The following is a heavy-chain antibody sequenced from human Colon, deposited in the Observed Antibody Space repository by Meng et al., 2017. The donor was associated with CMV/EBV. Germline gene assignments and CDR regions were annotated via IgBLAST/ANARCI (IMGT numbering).Heavy chain of an antibody. CDR2: ISSRSTYI. CDR1: GFTFTDYS. J-gene: IGHJ2*01. Sequence: GESLKISYATSGFTFTDYSLNWVRQAPGKGLEWVSSISSRSTYISYADSVKGRFTVSRDDAKNSLYLQMDSLRAEDTAVYYCARAGRAGSWYFDLWGRGTLVTVSS. CDR3: ARAGRAGSWYFDL. D-gene: IGHD6-19*01. V-gene: IGHV3-21*01.